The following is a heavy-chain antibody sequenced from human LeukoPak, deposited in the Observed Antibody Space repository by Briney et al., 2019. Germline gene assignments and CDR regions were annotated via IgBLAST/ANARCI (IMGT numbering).Heavy chain of an antibody. Sequence: PGGSLRLSCAAAGFTFNTSSMNWVRQAPGKGLEWVSAISGSGGSTYYADSVKGRFTISRDNAKNSLYLQMNSLRAEDTAVYYCARDYDILTGYSTDLGYWGQGTLVTVSS. J-gene: IGHJ4*02. CDR3: ARDYDILTGYSTDLGY. CDR2: ISGSGGST. D-gene: IGHD3-9*01. V-gene: IGHV3-21*04. CDR1: GFTFNTSS.